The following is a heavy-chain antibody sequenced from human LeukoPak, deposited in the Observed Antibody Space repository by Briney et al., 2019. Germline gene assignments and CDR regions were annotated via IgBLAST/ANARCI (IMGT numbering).Heavy chain of an antibody. CDR2: TYYRSKWYN. Sequence: SQTLSLTCVISGDTVSSNSAAWNWIRQSPSIGLEWLGRTYYRSKWYNDYALSVKSRITINPNTSKNQFFLQLNSVTPEDTAVYYCARETSHFDYWGQGTLVTVSS. CDR1: GDTVSSNSAA. CDR3: ARETSHFDY. V-gene: IGHV6-1*01. J-gene: IGHJ4*02.